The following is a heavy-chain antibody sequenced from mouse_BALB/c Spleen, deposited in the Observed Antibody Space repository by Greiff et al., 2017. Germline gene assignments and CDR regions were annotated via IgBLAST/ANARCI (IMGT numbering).Heavy chain of an antibody. D-gene: IGHD1-1*01. CDR1: GYTFTDYE. CDR3: TTDYDGSSFVLAY. Sequence: VQLQQSGAELVRPGASVTLSCKASGYTFTDYEMHWVKQTPVHGLEWIGAIDPETGGTAYNQKFKGKATLTADKSSSTAYMELRSLTSEDSAVYYCTTDYDGSSFVLAYWGQGTLVTVSA. V-gene: IGHV1-15*01. J-gene: IGHJ3*01. CDR2: IDPETGGT.